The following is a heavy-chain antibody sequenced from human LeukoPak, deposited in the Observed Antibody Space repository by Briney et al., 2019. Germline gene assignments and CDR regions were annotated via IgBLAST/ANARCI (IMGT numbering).Heavy chain of an antibody. CDR2: ISPNTGGT. Sequence: ASAKVSCKASGYTFTGYYIHWVRQAPGQGLEWMGWISPNTGGTNYAQKFQGRVTMTRDTSISTAYMELSSLISDDTAVYYCAKDSPESAAGIVQHWGQGTLVTVSS. CDR3: AKDSPESAAGIVQH. J-gene: IGHJ1*01. CDR1: GYTFTGYY. V-gene: IGHV1-2*02. D-gene: IGHD6-13*01.